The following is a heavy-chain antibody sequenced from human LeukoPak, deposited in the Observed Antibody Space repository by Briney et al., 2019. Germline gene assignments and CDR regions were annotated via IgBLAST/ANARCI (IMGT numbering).Heavy chain of an antibody. CDR3: ARAGCSSTSCSHADY. CDR2: ISAYNGNT. V-gene: IGHV1-18*01. J-gene: IGHJ4*02. Sequence: ASVKVSCKASGYTFTSYDINWVRQAPGQGLEWMGWISAYNGNTNYAQKLQGRVTMTTDTSTSTAYMELRSLRSDDTAVYYCARAGCSSTSCSHADYWGQGTLVTVSS. CDR1: GYTFTSYD. D-gene: IGHD2-2*01.